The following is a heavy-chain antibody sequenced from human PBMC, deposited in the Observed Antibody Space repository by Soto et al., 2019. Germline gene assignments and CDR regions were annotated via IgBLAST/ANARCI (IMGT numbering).Heavy chain of an antibody. CDR1: GGTFSSYT. CDR2: IIPILGIA. V-gene: IGHV1-69*02. J-gene: IGHJ4*02. Sequence: QVQLVQSGAEVKKPGPSVKVSCKASGGTFSSYTISWVRQAPGQGLEWMGRIIPILGIANYAQKFQGRVTITADKSTSTAYMELSSLRSEDTAVYYCARGNWNDGIPRSHFDYWGQGTLVTVSS. D-gene: IGHD1-1*01. CDR3: ARGNWNDGIPRSHFDY.